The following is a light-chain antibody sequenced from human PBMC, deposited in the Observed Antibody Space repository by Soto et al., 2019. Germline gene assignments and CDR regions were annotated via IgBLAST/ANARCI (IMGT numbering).Light chain of an antibody. CDR2: EAA. J-gene: IGKJ1*01. Sequence: DIQMTQSPSTLSASVGDRVTITCRASQYIHNYLAWYQQKPGEAPKLLIYEAANLESGVPSRFSGSGTGTEFPLTLSSLQPDDFATYYCQQSNNYPWTFGQGTRVEI. CDR1: QYIHNY. CDR3: QQSNNYPWT. V-gene: IGKV1-5*03.